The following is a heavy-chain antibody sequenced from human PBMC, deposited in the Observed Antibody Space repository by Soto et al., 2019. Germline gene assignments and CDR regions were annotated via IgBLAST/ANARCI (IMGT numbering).Heavy chain of an antibody. CDR1: GFTFSDYA. CDR3: AKGGRQWLVTSDFNY. V-gene: IGHV3-30*18. Sequence: VQLVESGGGVVQPGRSLRLSCAASGFTFSDYAMHWVRQAPGKGLEWVAVVSHDGRNTHYADSVKGRFTISRDSSKNTVSLEMTSLRAEDTAVHYCAKGGRQWLVTSDFNYWGQGDLVTVSS. J-gene: IGHJ4*02. CDR2: VSHDGRNT. D-gene: IGHD6-19*01.